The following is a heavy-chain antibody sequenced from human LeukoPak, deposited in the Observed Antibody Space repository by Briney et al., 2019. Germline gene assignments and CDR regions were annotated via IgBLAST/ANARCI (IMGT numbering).Heavy chain of an antibody. CDR2: INQDGSQI. Sequence: GGPLLLSCDPSGFTFRNYWMSGVRQAPGKGLGWVANINQDGSQIHYVDSVKGRFTISRDNAKNSLYLQMNSLRGEDTALYYCARDLVGVLDYWGQGTLVTVSS. CDR1: GFTFRNYW. J-gene: IGHJ4*02. CDR3: ARDLVGVLDY. V-gene: IGHV3-7*04. D-gene: IGHD1-26*01.